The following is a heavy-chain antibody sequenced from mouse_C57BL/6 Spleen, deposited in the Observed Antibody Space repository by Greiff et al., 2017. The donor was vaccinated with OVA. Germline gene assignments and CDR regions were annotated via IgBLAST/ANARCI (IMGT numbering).Heavy chain of an antibody. J-gene: IGHJ2*01. CDR2: IYPSDSET. CDR3: ARMDYGSSFDY. D-gene: IGHD1-1*01. Sequence: QVQLQQPGAELVRPGSSVKLSCKASGYTFTSYWMDWVKQRPGQGLEWIGNIYPSDSETHYNQKFKDKATLTVDKSSSTAYMQLSRLTSEDSAVYYCARMDYGSSFDYWGQGTTLTVSS. CDR1: GYTFTSYW. V-gene: IGHV1-61*01.